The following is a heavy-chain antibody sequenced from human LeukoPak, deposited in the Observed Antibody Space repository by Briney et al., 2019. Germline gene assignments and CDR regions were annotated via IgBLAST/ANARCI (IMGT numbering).Heavy chain of an antibody. CDR2: ISAYNGNT. D-gene: IGHD3-22*01. J-gene: IGHJ4*02. Sequence: ASVKVSCKASGYTFTSYGISWVRQAPGQGLEWMGWISAYNGNTNYAQKLQGRVTMTTDTSTSTAYMELRSLRSDDTAVYYCARDLDSSGYFLIGYWGQGTLVTVSS. CDR3: ARDLDSSGYFLIGY. V-gene: IGHV1-18*01. CDR1: GYTFTSYG.